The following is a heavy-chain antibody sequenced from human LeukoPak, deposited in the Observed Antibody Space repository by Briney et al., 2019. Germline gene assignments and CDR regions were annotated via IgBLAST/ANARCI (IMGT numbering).Heavy chain of an antibody. V-gene: IGHV5-51*01. Sequence: GESLKISCQGSGYRFTSYWNRWVRQMPGKGLELMGIIYPGDSDTRYSPSFQGQVTISADKSISTAYLQWSSLKASDTAMYYCARHSMVRPYYMDVWGKGTTVTVSS. D-gene: IGHD3-10*01. CDR3: ARHSMVRPYYMDV. CDR2: IYPGDSDT. CDR1: GYRFTSYW. J-gene: IGHJ6*03.